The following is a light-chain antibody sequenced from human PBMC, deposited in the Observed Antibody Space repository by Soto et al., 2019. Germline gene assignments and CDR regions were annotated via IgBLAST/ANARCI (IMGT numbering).Light chain of an antibody. CDR2: GAS. Sequence: EIVLTQSPGTLSLSPGERATLSCRASQSVSSSYLAWYQQKPGQAPRLLIYGASSRATGIPDRFSGSGSGTDFTLTISRLEPDDFAVYYCQQYGSSPRRYTFGQGTKLEIK. J-gene: IGKJ2*01. V-gene: IGKV3-20*01. CDR1: QSVSSSY. CDR3: QQYGSSPRRYT.